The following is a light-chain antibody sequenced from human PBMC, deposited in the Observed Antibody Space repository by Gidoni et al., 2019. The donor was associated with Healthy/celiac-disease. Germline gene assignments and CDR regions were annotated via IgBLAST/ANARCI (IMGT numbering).Light chain of an antibody. CDR2: GNN. CDR1: SSNIGNNT. Sequence: QSVLTQPPSASGTPGQRVTISCSGSSSNIGNNTVNWYQQLPGTAPKLLIYGNNQRPSGVPDRFSGSKSGTSASLAISGLQSEDEADYYCAAWDDSLNGVFGGGTKLTVL. CDR3: AAWDDSLNGV. J-gene: IGLJ2*01. V-gene: IGLV1-44*01.